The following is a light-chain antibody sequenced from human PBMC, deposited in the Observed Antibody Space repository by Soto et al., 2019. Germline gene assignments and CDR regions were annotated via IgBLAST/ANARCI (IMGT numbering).Light chain of an antibody. CDR1: QRVSSN. J-gene: IGKJ1*01. CDR2: GAS. CDR3: QQKNNWPWT. V-gene: IGKV3-15*01. Sequence: EIVMTQSPATLSVSPGERATLSCRASQRVSSNLAWYQQKPGQAPRLLIYGASTRATGIPARFSGSGSGTEFTLSISSLQSEDFAVYYFQQKNNWPWTFGQGTKVEIK.